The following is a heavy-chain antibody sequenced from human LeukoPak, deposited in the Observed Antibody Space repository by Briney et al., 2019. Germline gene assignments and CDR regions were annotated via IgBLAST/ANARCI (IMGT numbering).Heavy chain of an antibody. V-gene: IGHV1-46*01. Sequence: GASVKVSCKASGYTFTSYSMYRVRQAPGQGLEWMGVINPSGGSTTYAQKFQGRVTMTSDTSTSTAYMELSSLRSEDTAVYYCARGWATVNYWGQGTLVIVSS. D-gene: IGHD3-16*01. CDR3: ARGWATVNY. J-gene: IGHJ4*02. CDR1: GYTFTSYS. CDR2: INPSGGST.